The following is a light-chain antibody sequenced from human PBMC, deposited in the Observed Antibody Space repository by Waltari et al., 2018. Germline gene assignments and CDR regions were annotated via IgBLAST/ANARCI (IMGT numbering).Light chain of an antibody. CDR1: SSAVCGYTP. V-gene: IGLV2-11*01. CDR2: DVN. J-gene: IGLJ2*01. CDR3: CSYAGSYEV. Sequence: QSALTQPRSVSGSPGQSVTIPCTGPSSAVCGYTPVPWFQQHPGKAPKLMIYDVNVRPSGVPDRFAGSKSGNTASLTISGLQADDEADYYCCSYAGSYEVFGGGTKLTVL.